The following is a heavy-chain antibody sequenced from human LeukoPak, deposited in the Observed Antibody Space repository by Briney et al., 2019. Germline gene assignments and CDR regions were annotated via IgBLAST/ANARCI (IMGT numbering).Heavy chain of an antibody. J-gene: IGHJ5*02. CDR1: GGTFSSYA. V-gene: IGHV1-69*13. Sequence: ASVKVSCKASGGTFSSYAISWVRQAPGQGLEWMGGIILIFGTANYAQKFQGRVTITADESTSTAYMELSSLRSEDTAVYYCARDRLGSTGTTQGWFDPWGQGTLVTVSS. CDR3: ARDRLGSTGTTQGWFDP. CDR2: IILIFGTA. D-gene: IGHD1-1*01.